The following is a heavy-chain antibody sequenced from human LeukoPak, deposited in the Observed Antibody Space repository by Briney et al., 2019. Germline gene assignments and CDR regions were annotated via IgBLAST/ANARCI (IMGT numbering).Heavy chain of an antibody. D-gene: IGHD6-13*01. V-gene: IGHV4-59*08. CDR1: GGPISSYY. J-gene: IGHJ4*02. CDR3: ARGIAAAGILFDY. Sequence: PSETLSLTCTVSGGPISSYYWSWIRQPPGKGLEWIGYIYYSGSTNYNPSLKSRVTISVDTSKNQFSLKLSSVTAADTAVYYCARGIAAAGILFDYWGQGTLVTVSS. CDR2: IYYSGST.